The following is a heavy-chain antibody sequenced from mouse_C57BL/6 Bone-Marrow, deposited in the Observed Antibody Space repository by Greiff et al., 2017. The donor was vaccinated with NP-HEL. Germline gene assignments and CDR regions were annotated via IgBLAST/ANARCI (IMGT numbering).Heavy chain of an antibody. V-gene: IGHV14-3*01. D-gene: IGHD1-1*01. Sequence: VHVKQSVAELVRPGASVKLSCTASGFNIKNTYMHWVKQRPEQGLEWIGRIDPANGNTKYAPKFQGKATITADTSSNTAYLQLSSLTSEDTAIYYCAIISSYDAMDYWGQGTSVTVSS. CDR1: GFNIKNTY. CDR2: IDPANGNT. CDR3: AIISSYDAMDY. J-gene: IGHJ4*01.